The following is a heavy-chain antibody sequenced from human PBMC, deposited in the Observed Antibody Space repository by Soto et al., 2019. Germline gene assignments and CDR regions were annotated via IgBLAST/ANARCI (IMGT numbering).Heavy chain of an antibody. CDR1: GGSISSYY. Sequence: SETLSLTCTVSGGSISSYYWSWIRQPPGKGLEWIGEINHSGSTNYNPSLKSRVTISVDTSKNQFSLKLSSVTAADTAVYYCARNRWGTRLFDYWGQGTLVTVSS. V-gene: IGHV4-34*01. D-gene: IGHD7-27*01. J-gene: IGHJ4*02. CDR3: ARNRWGTRLFDY. CDR2: INHSGST.